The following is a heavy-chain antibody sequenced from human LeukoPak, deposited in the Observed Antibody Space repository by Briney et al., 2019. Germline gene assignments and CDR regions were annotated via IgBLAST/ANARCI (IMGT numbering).Heavy chain of an antibody. CDR2: ISAYNGNT. CDR1: GGTFSSYA. Sequence: GASVKVSCKASGGTFSSYAISWVRQAPGQGLEWMGWISAYNGNTNYAQKLQGRVTMTTDTSTSTAYMELRSLRSDDTAVYYCARRGGVWFGELLLDYWGQGTLVTVSS. J-gene: IGHJ4*02. CDR3: ARRGGVWFGELLLDY. V-gene: IGHV1-18*01. D-gene: IGHD3-10*01.